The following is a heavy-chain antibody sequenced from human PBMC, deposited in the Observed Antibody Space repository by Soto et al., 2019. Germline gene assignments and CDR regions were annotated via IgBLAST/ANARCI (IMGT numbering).Heavy chain of an antibody. Sequence: EVQLVESGGGLVQPGRSLRLSCAASGFTFDDYGIHWVRQAPGKGLEWVSGISWNGISTDYADSVKGRFTISRDNAKNSLYLHMNSLRAGVTALYDCVKVQTTTCWLFDAFDIWGQGTMVTVSS. J-gene: IGHJ3*02. D-gene: IGHD3-9*01. CDR2: ISWNGIST. V-gene: IGHV3-9*01. CDR1: GFTFDDYG. CDR3: VKVQTTTCWLFDAFDI.